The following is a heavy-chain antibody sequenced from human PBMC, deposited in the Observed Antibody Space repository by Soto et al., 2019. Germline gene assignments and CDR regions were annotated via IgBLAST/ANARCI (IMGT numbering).Heavy chain of an antibody. J-gene: IGHJ5*02. CDR3: ARLELRYFDWLRQLSWFDP. CDR1: GGSISSGGYY. Sequence: TLSLTCTVSGGSISSGGYYWSWIRQHPGKGLEWIGYIYYSGSTYYNPSLKSRVTISVDTSKNQFSLKLSSVTAADTAVYYCARLELRYFDWLRQLSWFDPWGQGTLVTVSS. D-gene: IGHD3-9*01. CDR2: IYYSGST. V-gene: IGHV4-31*03.